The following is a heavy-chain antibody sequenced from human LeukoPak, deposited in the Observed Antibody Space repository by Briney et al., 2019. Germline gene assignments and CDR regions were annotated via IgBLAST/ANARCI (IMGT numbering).Heavy chain of an antibody. D-gene: IGHD1-26*01. CDR3: AIEPYDSGSYFDY. J-gene: IGHJ4*02. CDR2: IYYSGST. CDR1: GGSISSYC. V-gene: IGHV4-59*01. Sequence: SETLSLTCTVSGGSISSYCWSWIRQPPGKGLEWIGYIYYSGSTNYNPSLKSRVTISVDTSKNQFSLKLSSVTAADTAVYYCAIEPYDSGSYFDYWGQGTLVTVPP.